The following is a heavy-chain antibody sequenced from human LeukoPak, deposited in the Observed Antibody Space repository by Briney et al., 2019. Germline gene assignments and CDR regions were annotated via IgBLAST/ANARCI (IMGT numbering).Heavy chain of an antibody. D-gene: IGHD3-22*01. Sequence: ASVKVSCKASGYTFSNYAITWGRQAPGQGLEYMGWVSPFNNNTRYAQKYQGRVTMTTDTSTSTAYMELRSLRSDDTAVYYCARLYYCDTSGYRSFDPWGRGTLVTVSS. CDR2: VSPFNNNT. J-gene: IGHJ5*02. CDR3: ARLYYCDTSGYRSFDP. CDR1: GYTFSNYA. V-gene: IGHV1-18*01.